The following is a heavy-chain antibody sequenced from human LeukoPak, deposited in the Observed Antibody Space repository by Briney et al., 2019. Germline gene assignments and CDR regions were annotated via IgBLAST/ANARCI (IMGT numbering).Heavy chain of an antibody. Sequence: SVKVSCKASGYTFTGYYMHWVRQAPGQGLEWMGRINPNSGGTNYAQKFQGRVTMTRDTSISTAYMELSSLRSEDTAVYYCAREPLGYCSSTSCRSFDYWGQGTLVTVSS. CDR1: GYTFTGYY. CDR2: INPNSGGT. J-gene: IGHJ4*02. CDR3: AREPLGYCSSTSCRSFDY. D-gene: IGHD2-2*01. V-gene: IGHV1-2*06.